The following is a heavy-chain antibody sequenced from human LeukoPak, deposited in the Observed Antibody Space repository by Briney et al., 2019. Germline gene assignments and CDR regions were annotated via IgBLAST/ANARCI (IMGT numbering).Heavy chain of an antibody. D-gene: IGHD3-22*01. V-gene: IGHV3-33*01. CDR2: IWYDGSNK. CDR3: AREMEFNYYDSSKTLAPVT. J-gene: IGHJ4*02. Sequence: GGSLRLSCAASGFTFSSYGMHWVRQAPGKGLECVAVIWYDGSNKYYADSVKGRFTISRDNSKNTLYLQMNSLRAEDTAVYYCAREMEFNYYDSSKTLAPVTWGQGTLVTVSS. CDR1: GFTFSSYG.